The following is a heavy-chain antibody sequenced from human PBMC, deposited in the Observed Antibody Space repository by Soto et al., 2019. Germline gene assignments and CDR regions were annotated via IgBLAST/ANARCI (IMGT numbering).Heavy chain of an antibody. CDR1: GGSISSYY. CDR3: ARHNYGSGSTYFDY. CDR2: IYYSGST. D-gene: IGHD3-10*01. J-gene: IGHJ4*02. Sequence: QVQLQESGPGLVKPSETLSLTCTVSGGSISSYYWSWIRQPPGKGLEWIGYIYYSGSTNYNLSLKSRVTISVDTSKNQFSLKLNSMTAADTAVYYCARHNYGSGSTYFDYWGQGTLVTVSS. V-gene: IGHV4-59*08.